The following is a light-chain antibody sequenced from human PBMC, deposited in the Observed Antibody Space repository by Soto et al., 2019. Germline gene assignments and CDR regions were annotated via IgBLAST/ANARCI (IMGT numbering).Light chain of an antibody. Sequence: VVMTQSPATLSVSPGERATFSCRASQSVYSNLAWYQQKPGQAPRLLIYGASSRASRVPGRFSGSGSGTEFTLTISSVESEDFAVYYCQQYNSWPRTFGQGTKVEIK. CDR2: GAS. CDR1: QSVYSN. J-gene: IGKJ1*01. V-gene: IGKV3-15*01. CDR3: QQYNSWPRT.